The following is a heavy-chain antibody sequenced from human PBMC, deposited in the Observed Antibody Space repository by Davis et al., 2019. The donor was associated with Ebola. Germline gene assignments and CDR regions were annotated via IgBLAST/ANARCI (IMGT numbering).Heavy chain of an antibody. Sequence: GESLKISCKGSGYTFTSYWIAWVRQVPGKGLEWMGSIYPGDSETRYSPSLQGQATISVDKSIRTAYLHWNSLKASDTATYYCARQGTTSWDSWGQGTLVTVSS. CDR1: GYTFTSYW. CDR2: IYPGDSET. V-gene: IGHV5-51*01. J-gene: IGHJ4*02. D-gene: IGHD2-2*01. CDR3: ARQGTTSWDS.